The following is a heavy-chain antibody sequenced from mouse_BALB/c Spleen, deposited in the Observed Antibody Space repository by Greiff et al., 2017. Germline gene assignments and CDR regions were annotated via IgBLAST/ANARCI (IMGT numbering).Heavy chain of an antibody. Sequence: EVKLMESGPSLVKPSQTLSLTCSVTGDSITSGYWNWIRKFPGNKLEYMGYISYSGSTYYNPSLKSRISITRDTSKNQYYLQLNSVTTEDTATYYCARCGAYYRYFDYWGQGTTLTVSS. J-gene: IGHJ2*01. CDR2: ISYSGST. CDR3: ARCGAYYRYFDY. CDR1: GDSITSGY. D-gene: IGHD2-14*01. V-gene: IGHV3-8*02.